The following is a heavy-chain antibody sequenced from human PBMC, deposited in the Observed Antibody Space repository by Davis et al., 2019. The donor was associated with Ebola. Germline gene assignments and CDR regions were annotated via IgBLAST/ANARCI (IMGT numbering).Heavy chain of an antibody. CDR3: ASIPRGYSYGFDY. D-gene: IGHD5-18*01. Sequence: MPSETLSLTCTVPGGSISSYYWRWIRQPPGKGLEWIGYIYYSGSTNYNPSLKSRVTISVDTSKNQFSLKLSSVTAADTAVYYCASIPRGYSYGFDYWGQGTLVTVSS. CDR2: IYYSGST. CDR1: GGSISSYY. V-gene: IGHV4-59*01. J-gene: IGHJ4*02.